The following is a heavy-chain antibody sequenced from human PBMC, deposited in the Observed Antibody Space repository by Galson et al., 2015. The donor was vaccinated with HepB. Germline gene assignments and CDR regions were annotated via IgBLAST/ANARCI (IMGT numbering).Heavy chain of an antibody. D-gene: IGHD4-23*01. CDR1: GFTLSSFS. CDR2: VLASGGSS. V-gene: IGHV3-23*01. Sequence: SLRLSCAVSGFTLSSFSMTWVRQAPGRGLEWVSSVLASGGSSYYADSVKGRFTVSRDNSKKTVYLQMDSLRAEDTAVYYCAKSPFSGNSYFSFDIWGQGTVVAVSS. J-gene: IGHJ3*02. CDR3: AKSPFSGNSYFSFDI.